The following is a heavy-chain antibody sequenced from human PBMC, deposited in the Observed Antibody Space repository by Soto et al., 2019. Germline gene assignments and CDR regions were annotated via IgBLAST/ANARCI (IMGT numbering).Heavy chain of an antibody. Sequence: ASVKVSCKASGYTFTSYYMHWVRQAPGQGLEWMGIINPSGGSTSYAQKFQGRVTMTRDTSTSTVYMELSSLRSEDTAVYYCARDPTRPDILTGYPNDAFDIWGQGTMVTVSS. V-gene: IGHV1-46*01. D-gene: IGHD3-9*01. CDR2: INPSGGST. CDR1: GYTFTSYY. J-gene: IGHJ3*02. CDR3: ARDPTRPDILTGYPNDAFDI.